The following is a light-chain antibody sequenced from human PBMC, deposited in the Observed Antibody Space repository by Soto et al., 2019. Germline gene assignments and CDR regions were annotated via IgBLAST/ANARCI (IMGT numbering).Light chain of an antibody. Sequence: QSALTQPPSVSGSPGQSVTISCTGTSSDFNNYNRVSWYQRPPGTGPKLIIYEVSHRFSGLSYRFSGSKSGNTASLTISGLQAEDEGDYYCTSFAPGRIYVFGSGTKV. CDR1: SSDFNNYNR. V-gene: IGLV2-18*02. CDR3: TSFAPGRIYV. CDR2: EVS. J-gene: IGLJ1*01.